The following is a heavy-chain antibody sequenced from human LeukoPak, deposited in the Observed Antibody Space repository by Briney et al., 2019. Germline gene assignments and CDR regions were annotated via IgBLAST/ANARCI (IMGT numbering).Heavy chain of an antibody. CDR3: ASGRDGYNDAFDI. D-gene: IGHD5-24*01. CDR2: IRYDGSNK. J-gene: IGHJ3*02. V-gene: IGHV3-30*02. Sequence: GGSLRLSCAASGFTFSSYGMHWVRQAPGKGLEWVAFIRYDGSNKYYADSVKGRFTISRDNSKNTLYLQMNSLRAEDTAVYYCASGRDGYNDAFDIWGQGTMVTVSS. CDR1: GFTFSSYG.